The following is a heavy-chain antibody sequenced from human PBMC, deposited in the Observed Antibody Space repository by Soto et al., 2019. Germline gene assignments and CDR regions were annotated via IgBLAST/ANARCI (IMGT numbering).Heavy chain of an antibody. Sequence: QVQLVQSGAEVKKPGPSGKVSCKASGGTFTSYRINWVRQALEQGLEWVGGIVPIYRTADYAQKSQGRVTITADESARTSYMELRSLKSQDTAVYYCVRDSGAKLSSSWGQGTLVTVSS. CDR2: IVPIYRTA. J-gene: IGHJ4*02. D-gene: IGHD6-13*01. CDR1: GGTFTSYR. V-gene: IGHV1-69*01. CDR3: VRDSGAKLSSS.